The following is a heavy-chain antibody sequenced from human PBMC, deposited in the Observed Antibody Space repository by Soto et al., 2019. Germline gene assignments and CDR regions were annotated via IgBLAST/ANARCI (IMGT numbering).Heavy chain of an antibody. Sequence: AGGSLRLSCAASGFTFSNAWMSWVRQAPGKGLEWVGRIKSKTDGGTTDYAAPVKGRFTISRDDSKNTLYLQMNSLKTEDTAVYYCTTDGRIVPAAIPVYYYYGMDVWGQGTTVTVSS. D-gene: IGHD2-2*02. CDR3: TTDGRIVPAAIPVYYYYGMDV. CDR2: IKSKTDGGTT. CDR1: GFTFSNAW. J-gene: IGHJ6*02. V-gene: IGHV3-15*01.